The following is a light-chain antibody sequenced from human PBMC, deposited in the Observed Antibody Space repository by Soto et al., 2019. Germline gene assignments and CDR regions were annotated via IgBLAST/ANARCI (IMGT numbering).Light chain of an antibody. CDR2: GNS. CDR3: QSYDSSLSGWV. J-gene: IGLJ3*02. CDR1: SSNIGAGYG. Sequence: QSVLTQPPSVSGAPGQRVTISCTGSSSNIGAGYGVHWYKQLPGTAPKLLIYGNSNRPSGFPDRFSGSKSGTSASLAITGLQAEDEADYYCQSYDSSLSGWVFGGGTKLTVL. V-gene: IGLV1-40*01.